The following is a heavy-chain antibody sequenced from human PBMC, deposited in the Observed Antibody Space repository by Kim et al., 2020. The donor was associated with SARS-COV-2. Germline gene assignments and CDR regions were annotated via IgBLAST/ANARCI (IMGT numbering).Heavy chain of an antibody. J-gene: IGHJ4*02. Sequence: AQKFQGRVTMTRDTSISTAYMELSRLRSDDTAVYYCARDRGSIAARLFDYWGQGTLVTVSS. D-gene: IGHD6-6*01. CDR3: ARDRGSIAARLFDY. V-gene: IGHV1-2*02.